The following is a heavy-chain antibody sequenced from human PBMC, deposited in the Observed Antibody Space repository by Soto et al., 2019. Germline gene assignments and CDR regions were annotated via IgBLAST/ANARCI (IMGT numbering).Heavy chain of an antibody. V-gene: IGHV3-13*05. CDR3: ARGLLGPGDYYRGMDV. J-gene: IGHJ6*02. D-gene: IGHD7-27*01. CDR1: GFTFSNYD. Sequence: EVQLVESGGGLVQPGGSLRLSCAASGFTFSNYDMHWVRQVTGKGLEWVSGIGVAGDPFYPGSVQGRFTISRENAKNSLFLQMNSLTAGDTAVYYCARGLLGPGDYYRGMDVWGQGTPVTVSS. CDR2: IGVAGDP.